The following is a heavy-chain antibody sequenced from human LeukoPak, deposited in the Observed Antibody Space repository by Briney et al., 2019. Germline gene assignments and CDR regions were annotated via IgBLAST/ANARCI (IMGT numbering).Heavy chain of an antibody. V-gene: IGHV3-30*03. Sequence: PGGSLSLSCEAPGFPFISYGMHWGRQAPGKGREWVAFLSYDVNTKYYADSVKGRFTLSRDNSKNTLYLQMNSLRAEDTALYYCARGGGGRYLVYWGQGTPVTVSS. CDR2: LSYDVNTK. D-gene: IGHD1-26*01. CDR1: GFPFISYG. CDR3: ARGGGGRYLVY. J-gene: IGHJ4*02.